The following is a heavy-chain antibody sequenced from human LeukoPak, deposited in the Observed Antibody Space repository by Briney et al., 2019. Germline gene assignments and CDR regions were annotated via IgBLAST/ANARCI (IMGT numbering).Heavy chain of an antibody. D-gene: IGHD2-2*01. CDR1: GGSISSYY. J-gene: IGHJ6*04. V-gene: IGHV4-59*01. CDR2: IYYSGSP. CDR3: ARVGPGYCSSTSCSTHQYYYYGMDV. Sequence: SETLSLTCTVSGGSISSYYWSWIRQPPGKGLEWIGYIYYSGSPNYNPSLKSRVTISVDTSKNQFSLKLSSVTAADTAVYYCARVGPGYCSSTSCSTHQYYYYGMDVWGKGTTVTVSS.